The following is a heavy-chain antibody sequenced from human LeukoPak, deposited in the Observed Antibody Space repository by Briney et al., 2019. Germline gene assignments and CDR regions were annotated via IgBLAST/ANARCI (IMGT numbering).Heavy chain of an antibody. J-gene: IGHJ5*02. V-gene: IGHV1-69*04. CDR1: GGTFSSYA. CDR2: IIPILGIA. CDR3: ARDRYGSGSYYKKRNNWFDP. Sequence: ASVKVSCKASGGTFSSYAISWVRQAPGQGLEWMGRIIPILGIANYAQKFQGRVTITADKSTSTAYMELSSLRSEDTAVYYCARDRYGSGSYYKKRNNWFDPWGQGTLVTVSS. D-gene: IGHD3-10*01.